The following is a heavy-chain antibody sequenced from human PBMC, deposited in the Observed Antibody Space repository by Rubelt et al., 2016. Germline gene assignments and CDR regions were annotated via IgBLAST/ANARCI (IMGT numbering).Heavy chain of an antibody. D-gene: IGHD5-18*01. V-gene: IGHV3-48*04. J-gene: IGHJ3*02. CDR3: ARDPDTGVRRAEDAFDI. Sequence: SYGMHWVRQAPGQGLEWVSYISSSSSTIYYADSVKGRFTISRDNAKNSLYLQMNSLRAEDTAVYYCARDPDTGVRRAEDAFDIWGQGTMVTVSS. CDR1: SYG. CDR2: ISSSSSTI.